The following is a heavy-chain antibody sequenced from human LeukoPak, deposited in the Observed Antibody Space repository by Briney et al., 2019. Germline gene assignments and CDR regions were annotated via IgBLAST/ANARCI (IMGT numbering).Heavy chain of an antibody. D-gene: IGHD3-10*01. CDR2: VSYDGSNK. V-gene: IGHV3-30*18. Sequence: GGSLRLSCAASAFTFSSYGMHWVRQAPGKGLEWVAVVSYDGSNKYYTDSMKGRFTISRDNSKNTLYLQMNSLRTEDTAIYYCAQEDYDGSGSYLGGWGQGTLVTVSS. CDR1: AFTFSSYG. J-gene: IGHJ4*02. CDR3: AQEDYDGSGSYLGG.